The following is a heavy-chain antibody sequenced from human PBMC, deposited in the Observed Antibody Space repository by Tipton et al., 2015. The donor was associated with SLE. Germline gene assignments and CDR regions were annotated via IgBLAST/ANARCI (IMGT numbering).Heavy chain of an antibody. CDR2: ITTTGSDR. D-gene: IGHD2-15*01. V-gene: IGHV3-48*03. CDR3: ARENWWRFDS. Sequence: SLRLSCAASGFTFSSYEMNWVRQAPGKGLEWISYITTTGSDRLYADSVRGRFTISRDNDKNSLYLQMNNLRPEDTAVYYCARENWWRFDSWGQGTLVTVSS. J-gene: IGHJ5*01. CDR1: GFTFSSYE.